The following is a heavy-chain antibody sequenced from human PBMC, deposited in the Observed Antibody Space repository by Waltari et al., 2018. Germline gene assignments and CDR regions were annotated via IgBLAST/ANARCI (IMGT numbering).Heavy chain of an antibody. V-gene: IGHV4-39*07. CDR3: ARESYVTIFGVVILRGFDY. CDR2: IYYSGST. Sequence: QLQLQESGPGLVKPSETLSLTCTVSGGSISSSSYYWGWIRQPPGKGRGWIGSIYYSGSTYYNPSLKSRVTISVDTSKNQFSLKLSSVTAADTAVYYCARESYVTIFGVVILRGFDYWGQGTLVTVSS. D-gene: IGHD3-3*01. J-gene: IGHJ4*02. CDR1: GGSISSSSYY.